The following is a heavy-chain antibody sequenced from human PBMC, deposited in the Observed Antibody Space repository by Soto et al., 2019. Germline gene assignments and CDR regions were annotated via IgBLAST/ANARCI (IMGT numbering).Heavy chain of an antibody. D-gene: IGHD6-19*01. J-gene: IGHJ5*02. CDR2: IYWDDDK. CDR3: AHAPGIAVQNWFDP. Sequence: QITLKESGPTLVKPTQTLTLTCTFSGFSLSTSGVGVGWIRQPPGKALEWLALIYWDDDKRYSPSLKSRLTITKDTSKNQVVLTMTNMDPVDTATYYCAHAPGIAVQNWFDPWGQGTLVTVSS. V-gene: IGHV2-5*02. CDR1: GFSLSTSGVG.